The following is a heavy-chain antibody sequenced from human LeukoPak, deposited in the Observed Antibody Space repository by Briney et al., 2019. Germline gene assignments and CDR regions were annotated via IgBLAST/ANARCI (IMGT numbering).Heavy chain of an antibody. D-gene: IGHD5-18*01. CDR1: GGSISSYY. J-gene: IGHJ5*02. CDR3: ARHAALDTKRGWNNHNWFDP. CDR2: IYTSGST. V-gene: IGHV4-4*07. Sequence: SETLSLTCTVSGGSISSYYWSWIRQPAGKGLEWIGRIYTSGSTNYNPSLKSRVTMSVDTSKNQFSLKLSSVTAADTAVYYCARHAALDTKRGWNNHNWFDPWGQGTLVTVSS.